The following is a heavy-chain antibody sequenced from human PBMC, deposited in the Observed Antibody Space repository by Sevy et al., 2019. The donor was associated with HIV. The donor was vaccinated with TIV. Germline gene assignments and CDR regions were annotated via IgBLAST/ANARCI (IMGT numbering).Heavy chain of an antibody. J-gene: IGHJ4*02. V-gene: IGHV3-74*01. Sequence: GGSLRLSCAASGFTFSSYWMHWVRQVPGKGQVWVSRIKSDGSSTRYADSVKGRFTISRDNAKNTLYLQMNSLRAEDTAVYYCASEGDQQLGPFGYWGQGTLVTVSS. D-gene: IGHD6-13*01. CDR2: IKSDGSST. CDR1: GFTFSSYW. CDR3: ASEGDQQLGPFGY.